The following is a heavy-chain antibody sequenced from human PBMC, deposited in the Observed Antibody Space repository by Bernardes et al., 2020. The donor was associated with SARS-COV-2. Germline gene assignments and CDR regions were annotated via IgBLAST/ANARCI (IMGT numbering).Heavy chain of an antibody. Sequence: GASLKSSGQGSGYTLNPYWSAWVRPVPGKGLEWLGLVYPGDFDTKYSPSFQGRVTMSVEKSISTAYLQWHSLEASDPAMYYCARPRSSGQFYSYPMDVWGQGTPVTVSS. V-gene: IGHV5-51*01. CDR3: ARPRSSGQFYSYPMDV. CDR1: GYTLNPYW. J-gene: IGHJ6*02. D-gene: IGHD6-13*01. CDR2: VYPGDFDT.